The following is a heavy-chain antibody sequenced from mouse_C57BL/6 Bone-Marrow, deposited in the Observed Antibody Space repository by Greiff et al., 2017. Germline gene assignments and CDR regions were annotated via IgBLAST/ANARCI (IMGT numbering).Heavy chain of an antibody. CDR2: IDPSYSNT. Sequence: VQLQQSGAELVKPGASVKLSCKASGYTFTSYWMQWVKQRPGQGLEWIGAIDPSYSNTNYNQKFKGKATLTVDTSSSTAYMQLSSLTSEDSAVYYGARISEYYLDYWGQGTTLTVSS. J-gene: IGHJ2*01. CDR3: ARISEYYLDY. CDR1: GYTFTSYW. V-gene: IGHV1-50*01.